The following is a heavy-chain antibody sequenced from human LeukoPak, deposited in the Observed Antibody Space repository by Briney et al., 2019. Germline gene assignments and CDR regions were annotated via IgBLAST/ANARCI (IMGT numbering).Heavy chain of an antibody. Sequence: PSETLSLTCTVSGGSISSSSYYWGWIRQPPGKGLEWIGSLYYGGRTYYNPSLKSRVTISVDTSKNQFSLRLSSVTAADTAVYYCARGRYYDFWSGKSNWFDPWGQGTLVTVSS. CDR2: LYYGGRT. CDR1: GGSISSSSYY. CDR3: ARGRYYDFWSGKSNWFDP. D-gene: IGHD3-3*01. J-gene: IGHJ5*02. V-gene: IGHV4-39*07.